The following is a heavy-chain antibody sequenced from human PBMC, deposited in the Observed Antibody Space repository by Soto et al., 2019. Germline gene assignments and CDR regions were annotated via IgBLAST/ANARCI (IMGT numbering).Heavy chain of an antibody. CDR3: ARDSDGGYCSSTSCYSFDY. CDR2: ISAYNGNT. Sequence: QVQLVQSGAEVKKPGASVKVSCKASGYTFTSYGISWVRQAPGQGPEWMGWISAYNGNTNYAQKLQGRVTMTTDTSTSTAYMELRSLRSDDTAVYYCARDSDGGYCSSTSCYSFDYWGQGTLVTVSS. CDR1: GYTFTSYG. J-gene: IGHJ4*02. D-gene: IGHD2-2*01. V-gene: IGHV1-18*01.